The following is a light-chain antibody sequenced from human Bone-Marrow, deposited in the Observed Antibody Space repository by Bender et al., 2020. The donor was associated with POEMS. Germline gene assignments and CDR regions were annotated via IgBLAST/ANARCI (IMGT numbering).Light chain of an antibody. J-gene: IGLJ3*02. Sequence: QSVLTQPPSASGTPGQMVTISCSGGSSNIGAHAVNWYQHLPGTAPKLLIYSSHRRPSEVPDRFSGSRSGTSASLAISGLQSEDEADYYWAVWDDSLNGWVFGGGTKLTVL. CDR3: AVWDDSLNGWV. CDR1: SSNIGAHA. V-gene: IGLV1-44*01. CDR2: SSH.